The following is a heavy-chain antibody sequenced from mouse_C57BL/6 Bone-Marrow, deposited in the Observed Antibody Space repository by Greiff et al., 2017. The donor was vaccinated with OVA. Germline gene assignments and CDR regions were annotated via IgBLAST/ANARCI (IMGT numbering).Heavy chain of an antibody. Sequence: VQLQQSGAELVKPGASVKLSCKASGYTFTEYTIHWVKQRPGQGLEWIGVIDPSDSYTNYNQKFKGKATLTVDTSSSTAYMQLSSLTSEDSTVYYCARDGSSYDYWGQGTTLTVSS. CDR3: ARDGSSYDY. CDR1: GYTFTEYT. V-gene: IGHV1-59*01. D-gene: IGHD1-1*01. J-gene: IGHJ2*01. CDR2: IDPSDSYT.